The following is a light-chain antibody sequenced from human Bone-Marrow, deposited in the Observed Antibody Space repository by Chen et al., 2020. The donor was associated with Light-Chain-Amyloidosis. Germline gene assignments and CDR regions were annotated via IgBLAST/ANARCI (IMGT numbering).Light chain of an antibody. V-gene: IGLV3-25*03. CDR2: KDP. J-gene: IGLJ2*01. CDR3: QSADSSGTYVE. CDR1: ELPKQY. Sequence: SYELTQPPSVSVSPGQTATITCYGDELPKQYACWYQQKPGQAPVLMIFKDPERPSGIPERFSGSSSGTTVTLTISGVQAEDEADYYCQSADSSGTYVEFGGGTKLTVL.